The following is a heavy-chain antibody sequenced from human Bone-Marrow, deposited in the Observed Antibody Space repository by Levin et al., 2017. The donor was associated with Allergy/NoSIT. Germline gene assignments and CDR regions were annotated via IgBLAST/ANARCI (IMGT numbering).Heavy chain of an antibody. D-gene: IGHD3-16*01. CDR3: ARDLGGEFAY. CDR2: TDEYGSTI. V-gene: IGHV3-74*01. J-gene: IGHJ4*02. Sequence: QAGGSLRLSCAASGFTFSKYWMHWVRQVPGKGLVWVSRTDEYGSTINYAESVKGRFIISRDNAKNALHLQMNSLRVEDTAVYYCARDLGGEFAYWGQGALVTVSS. CDR1: GFTFSKYW.